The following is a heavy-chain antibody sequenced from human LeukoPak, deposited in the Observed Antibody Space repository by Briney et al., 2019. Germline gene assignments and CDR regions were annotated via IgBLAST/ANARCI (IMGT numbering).Heavy chain of an antibody. CDR2: ISGSGSST. Sequence: PGGSLRLSCAASGFTFSSYAMSWVRQAPGKGLEWVSAISGSGSSTYYADSVKGRFTISRDNSKNTLYLQMNSLRAEDTAVYYCAKDRSVATISEGGFDYWGQGTLVTVSS. V-gene: IGHV3-23*01. J-gene: IGHJ4*02. D-gene: IGHD5-12*01. CDR1: GFTFSSYA. CDR3: AKDRSVATISEGGFDY.